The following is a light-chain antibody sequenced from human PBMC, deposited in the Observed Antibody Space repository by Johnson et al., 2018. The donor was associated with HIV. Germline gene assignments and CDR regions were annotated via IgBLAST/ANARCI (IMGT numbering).Light chain of an antibody. J-gene: IGLJ1*01. Sequence: QSVLTQPPSVSAAPGQKVTISCSGSSSNIGNNYVSWYQQLPGTAPKLLIYENNKRPAGIPDRFSGSKSGTSATLGITGLQTGDEADYYCGTWYSGLGYVFGTGTKVTVL. V-gene: IGLV1-51*02. CDR2: ENN. CDR3: GTWYSGLGYV. CDR1: SSNIGNNY.